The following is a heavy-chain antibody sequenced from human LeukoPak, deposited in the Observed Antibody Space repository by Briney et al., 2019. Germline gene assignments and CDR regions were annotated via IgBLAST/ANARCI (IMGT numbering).Heavy chain of an antibody. Sequence: GGSLRLSCAASGFTFDDYGMNWVRQAPGKGLEWVASISSSSGHIHYADSVKGRFTISRDNAKNSLYLQMNSLRAEDTAVYYCARVRVVTALGYFDYWGQGTLVTVSS. D-gene: IGHD2-21*02. J-gene: IGHJ4*02. CDR2: ISSSSGHI. CDR1: GFTFDDYG. V-gene: IGHV3-21*01. CDR3: ARVRVVTALGYFDY.